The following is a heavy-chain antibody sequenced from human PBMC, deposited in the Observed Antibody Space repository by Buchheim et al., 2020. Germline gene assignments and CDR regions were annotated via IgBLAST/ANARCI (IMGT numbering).Heavy chain of an antibody. CDR1: GFTFSSYE. V-gene: IGHV3-48*03. CDR2: ISSSGSTI. D-gene: IGHD2-15*01. J-gene: IGHJ6*02. Sequence: EVQLVESGGGLVQPGGSLRLSCAASGFTFSSYEMNWVRQAPGKGLEWVSYISSSGSTIYYADSVKGRFNISRDNAKNSLYLQMNSLRAEDTAVYYCARDRTDCSGGSCYFGMDVWGQGTT. CDR3: ARDRTDCSGGSCYFGMDV.